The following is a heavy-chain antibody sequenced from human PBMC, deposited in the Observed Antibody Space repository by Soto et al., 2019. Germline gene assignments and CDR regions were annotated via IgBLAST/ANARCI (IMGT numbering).Heavy chain of an antibody. J-gene: IGHJ4*02. CDR1: GFTFSSYG. CDR3: ARDLHSSGWYDY. Sequence: QVQLVESGGSVVQPGRSLRLSCAASGFTFSSYGMHWVRQAPGKGLEWVAVIWYDGSNKYYADSVKGRFTISRDNSKNTLYLQMNSLRAEDTAVYYCARDLHSSGWYDYWGQGTLVTVSS. D-gene: IGHD6-19*01. CDR2: IWYDGSNK. V-gene: IGHV3-33*01.